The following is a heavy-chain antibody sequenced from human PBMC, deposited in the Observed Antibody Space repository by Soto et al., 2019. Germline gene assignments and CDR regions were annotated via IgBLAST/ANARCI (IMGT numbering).Heavy chain of an antibody. D-gene: IGHD7-27*01. CDR1: GGSFSGYY. J-gene: IGHJ3*02. CDR3: ARGGNWGSDDGFDI. Sequence: SETLSLTCAVYGGSFSGYYWSWIRQPPGKGLEWIGEINHSVSTNYNPSLKSRVTVSVDTSKNPFSLKLSSVTAADTAVYYCARGGNWGSDDGFDICGQGTMVIVS. CDR2: INHSVST. V-gene: IGHV4-34*01.